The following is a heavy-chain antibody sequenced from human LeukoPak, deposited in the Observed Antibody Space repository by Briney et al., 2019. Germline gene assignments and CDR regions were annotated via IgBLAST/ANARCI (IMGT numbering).Heavy chain of an antibody. Sequence: SETLSLTCTVSGGSISSSSYYWGWIRQPPGKGLEWIGSIYYSGRTYYNPSLKSRVTISVDTSKNQFSLKLSSVTAADTAVYYCARRVVGAIWMAFGYWGQGTLVTVSS. CDR1: GGSISSSSYY. CDR3: ARRVVGAIWMAFGY. D-gene: IGHD1-26*01. J-gene: IGHJ4*02. V-gene: IGHV4-39*01. CDR2: IYYSGRT.